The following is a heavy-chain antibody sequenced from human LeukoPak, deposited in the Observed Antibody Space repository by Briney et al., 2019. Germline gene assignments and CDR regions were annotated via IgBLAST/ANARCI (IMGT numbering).Heavy chain of an antibody. CDR2: VFYTGET. J-gene: IGHJ4*02. Sequence: NPSETLSLTCSVSPGSIGGYYWSWFRQPPGKGPEWIGYVFYTGETDYNRSLRSRGTISVDASKNQVSLRLTSVTAADTAVYYCARHAAGVQLWFEFWGQGTQVTVSS. CDR1: PGSIGGYY. V-gene: IGHV4-59*08. D-gene: IGHD2-21*01. CDR3: ARHAAGVQLWFEF.